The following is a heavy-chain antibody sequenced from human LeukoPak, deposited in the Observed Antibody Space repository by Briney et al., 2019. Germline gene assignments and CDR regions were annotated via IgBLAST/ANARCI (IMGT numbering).Heavy chain of an antibody. CDR3: ARDRPYTGGWRGFDY. CDR1: GGTFSMYA. Sequence: GASVTVSCKASGGTFSMYAISWVRQAPGQGLEWMGGIIPMFGIANYAQKFQGRVTITADESTSTAYMELSSLRSEDTAVYYCARDRPYTGGWRGFDYWGQGTLVTVSS. J-gene: IGHJ4*02. D-gene: IGHD6-19*01. V-gene: IGHV1-69*13. CDR2: IIPMFGIA.